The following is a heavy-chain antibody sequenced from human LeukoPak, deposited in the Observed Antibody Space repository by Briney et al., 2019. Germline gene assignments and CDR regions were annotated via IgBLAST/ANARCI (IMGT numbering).Heavy chain of an antibody. CDR2: ISGSGGST. D-gene: IGHD6-19*01. Sequence: PGGSLRLSCAASGFTFSSYAMSWVRQAPGKGLESVSAISGSGGSTYYADSVKGRFTISRDNSKNTLYLQMNSLRAEDTAVYYCAKDGRHSSGWYNCWGQGTLVTVSS. V-gene: IGHV3-23*01. J-gene: IGHJ4*02. CDR3: AKDGRHSSGWYNC. CDR1: GFTFSSYA.